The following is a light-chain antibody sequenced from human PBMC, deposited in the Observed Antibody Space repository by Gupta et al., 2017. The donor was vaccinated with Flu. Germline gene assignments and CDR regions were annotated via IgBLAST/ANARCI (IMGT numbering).Light chain of an antibody. CDR3: HSSENSCNDWV. J-gene: IGLJ3*02. Sequence: SYALTQPPSVSVSPVQTSRITCSGDALPQQYAFWYQLPPGPAPVLVIYKDSERPSGIPERFSGSSSGTTVTLTISGVHAEDEADYYCHSSENSCNDWVFGGGTKLTVL. CDR2: KDS. V-gene: IGLV3-25*02. CDR1: ALPQQY.